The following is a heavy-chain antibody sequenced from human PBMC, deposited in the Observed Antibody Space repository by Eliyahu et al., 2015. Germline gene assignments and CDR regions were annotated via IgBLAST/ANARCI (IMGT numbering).Heavy chain of an antibody. J-gene: IGHJ3*02. CDR2: ISGYNGNT. V-gene: IGHV1-18*01. CDR3: ARSHRIRQGDPLDM. Sequence: QGQLVQSGVEVKKPGASVQVSCKASNYTFTSHGITWVRQAPGQGLEWMGWISGYNGNTNSAQKFQGRVTLTTDTSTTTAYMSLRSLRFDDTAIYYCARSHRIRQGDPLDMWGPGTMVIVSS. D-gene: IGHD3-16*02. CDR1: NYTFTSHG.